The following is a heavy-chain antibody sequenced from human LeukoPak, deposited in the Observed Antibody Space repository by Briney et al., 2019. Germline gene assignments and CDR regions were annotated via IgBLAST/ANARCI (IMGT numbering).Heavy chain of an antibody. J-gene: IGHJ6*02. CDR3: ARVGGYNYYYYYGMDV. D-gene: IGHD5-12*01. Sequence: ASVKVSCKASGYTFTSYDINWVRQAPGQGLEWMGWISAYNGNTNYAQKLQGRVTMTTDTSTSTAYMELRSLRSDDTAVYYCARVGGYNYYYYYGMDVWGQGTTVTVSS. V-gene: IGHV1-18*01. CDR1: GYTFTSYD. CDR2: ISAYNGNT.